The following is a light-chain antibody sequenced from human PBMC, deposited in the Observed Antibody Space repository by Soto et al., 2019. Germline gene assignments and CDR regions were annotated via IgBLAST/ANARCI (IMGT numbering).Light chain of an antibody. CDR3: LLYYGDPHLV. V-gene: IGLV7-43*01. CDR2: TTN. CDR1: TGAVTSGNY. J-gene: IGLJ3*02. Sequence: QTVVTQEPSLTVSPGGTVTLTCASSTGAVTSGNYASWFQQFPGQPPRTLIYTTNNRHSWTPARFSGSLLGGRAALTLSGAQPEDEADYSCLLYYGDPHLVFGGGTKLTVL.